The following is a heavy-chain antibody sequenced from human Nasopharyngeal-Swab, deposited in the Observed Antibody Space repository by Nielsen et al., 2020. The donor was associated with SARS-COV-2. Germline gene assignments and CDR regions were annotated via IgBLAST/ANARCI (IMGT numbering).Heavy chain of an antibody. D-gene: IGHD6-19*01. CDR3: ASDLSGRDDF. V-gene: IGHV3-74*01. CDR2: TDEYGTTI. CDR1: GFTFSNYW. J-gene: IGHJ4*02. Sequence: ESLKISCVAPGFTFSNYWMHWVRQAPGKGLVWVSRTDEYGTTINYADSVKGRFAISRDNAKNTLYLQMNSLRADDTAMYYCASDLSGRDDFWGQGTLVTVAS.